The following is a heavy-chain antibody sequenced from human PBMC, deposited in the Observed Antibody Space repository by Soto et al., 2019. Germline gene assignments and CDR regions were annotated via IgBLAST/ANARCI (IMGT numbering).Heavy chain of an antibody. CDR3: ARGYYYDSSGYYTDLDP. CDR1: GGSFSGYY. CDR2: INHSGST. V-gene: IGHV4-34*01. Sequence: SETLSLTCAVYGGSFSGYYWSWIRQPPGKGLEWIGEINHSGSTNYNPSLKSRVTISVDTSKNQFSLKLSSVTAADTAVYYCARGYYYDSSGYYTDLDPWGQGTLVTVSS. D-gene: IGHD3-22*01. J-gene: IGHJ5*02.